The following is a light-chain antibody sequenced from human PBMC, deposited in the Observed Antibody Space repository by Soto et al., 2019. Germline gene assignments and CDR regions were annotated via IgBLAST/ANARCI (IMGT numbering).Light chain of an antibody. CDR3: QHYDSPPYT. CDR2: DAC. V-gene: IGKV3D-20*01. J-gene: IGKJ2*01. CDR1: QTVSSVY. Sequence: EIVLTQSPGTLSLSPGERAILSCGASQTVSSVYLAWYQQKPGLAPRLLIYDACSRATGIPDRFSGSGSGTDFTLTISRLEPEDFAVYYCQHYDSPPYTFGQGTKLEIK.